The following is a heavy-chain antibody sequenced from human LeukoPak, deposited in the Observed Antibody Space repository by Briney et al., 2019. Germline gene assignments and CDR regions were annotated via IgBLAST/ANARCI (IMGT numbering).Heavy chain of an antibody. J-gene: IGHJ4*02. CDR1: GGSFSGYY. CDR2: INHSGST. V-gene: IGHV4-34*01. CDR3: ARGGGVRYFDWLLWRYFDY. D-gene: IGHD3-9*01. Sequence: SETLSLTCAVYGGSFSGYYWSWIRQPPGKGLEWIGEINHSGSTNYNPSLKSRVTISVDTSKNQFSLKLSSVTAADTAVYYCARGGGVRYFDWLLWRYFDYWGQGTLVTVSS.